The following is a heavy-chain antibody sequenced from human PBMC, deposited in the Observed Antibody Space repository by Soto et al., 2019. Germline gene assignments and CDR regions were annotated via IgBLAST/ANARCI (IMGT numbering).Heavy chain of an antibody. Sequence: EVQLLESGGDLVQPGGSLRLSCVGSGFTFRDHPMNWVRQAPGKGLEWVSAISEGGDRTYYADSVLGRLSISRDNSKNTLYLQMSSLRAEETAMYYCAKYRWGETTVMSIKWGQGTLVTVSS. CDR3: AKYRWGETTVMSIK. D-gene: IGHD4-4*01. CDR1: GFTFRDHP. CDR2: ISEGGDRT. V-gene: IGHV3-23*01. J-gene: IGHJ4*02.